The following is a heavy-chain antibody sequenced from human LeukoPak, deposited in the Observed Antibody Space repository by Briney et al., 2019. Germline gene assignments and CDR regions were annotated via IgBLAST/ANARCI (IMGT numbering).Heavy chain of an antibody. CDR3: ARHASHQLAHHAFDI. Sequence: KIGESLKISCKGSGYSFTSYWIGWVRQMPGKGLEWMGIIYPGDSDTRYSPSFQGQVTISADKSISTAYLQWSSLKASDTAMYYCARHASHQLAHHAFDIWGQGTMVTVSS. CDR2: IYPGDSDT. V-gene: IGHV5-51*01. D-gene: IGHD6-13*01. J-gene: IGHJ3*02. CDR1: GYSFTSYW.